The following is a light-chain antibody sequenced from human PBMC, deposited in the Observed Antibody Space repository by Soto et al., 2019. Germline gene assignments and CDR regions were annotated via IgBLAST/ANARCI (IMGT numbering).Light chain of an antibody. CDR2: DVS. J-gene: IGLJ1*01. Sequence: QSVLTQPASVSGSPGQSITISCTGTSSDVGGYNYVSWYQQHPGKAPILMIYDVSNRPSGVSNRFSGSKSGNTASLTISGLQAEDEADYYCSSYTSSSTPWVFGTGTKVTVL. V-gene: IGLV2-14*01. CDR1: SSDVGGYNY. CDR3: SSYTSSSTPWV.